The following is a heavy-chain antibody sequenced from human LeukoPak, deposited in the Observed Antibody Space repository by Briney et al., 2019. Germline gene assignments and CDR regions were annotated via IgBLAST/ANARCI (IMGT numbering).Heavy chain of an antibody. J-gene: IGHJ6*02. CDR1: GFTLSNHW. CDR3: ARNNGMDV. CDR2: VNRDGSET. V-gene: IGHV3-7*03. Sequence: GGSLRLSCSASGFTLSNHWMTWVRQVPGRGPEWVANVNRDGSETYYLDSVKGRFTISKDNAKNSLYLQMNSLRAEDTALYHCARNNGMDVWGQGTTVIVSS.